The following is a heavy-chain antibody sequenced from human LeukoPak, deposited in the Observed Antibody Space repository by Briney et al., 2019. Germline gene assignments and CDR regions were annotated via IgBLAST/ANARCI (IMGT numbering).Heavy chain of an antibody. CDR3: ARGGGYYPIDY. J-gene: IGHJ4*02. Sequence: GGSLRLSCAASGFTFSSYSMNWVRQAPGKGLEWVSSISSSSSFVYYADSVKGRFTISRDNAKNSLYLQMNSLRAEDSAVYYCARGGGYYPIDYWGQGTLVTVSS. D-gene: IGHD2-15*01. CDR1: GFTFSSYS. CDR2: ISSSSSFV. V-gene: IGHV3-21*04.